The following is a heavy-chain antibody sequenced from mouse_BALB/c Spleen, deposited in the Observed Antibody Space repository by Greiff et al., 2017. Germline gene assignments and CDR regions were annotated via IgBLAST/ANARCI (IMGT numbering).Heavy chain of an antibody. J-gene: IGHJ4*01. CDR2: ISYSGST. Sequence: EVQLVESGPGLVKPSQSLSLTCTVTGYSITSDYAWNWIRQFPGNQLEWMGYISYSGSTSYNPSLKSRISITRDTSKNQFFLQLNSVTTEDTATYYCARTGPRGAMDYWGQGTSVTVSS. CDR3: ARTGPRGAMDY. CDR1: GYSITSDYA. V-gene: IGHV3-2*02.